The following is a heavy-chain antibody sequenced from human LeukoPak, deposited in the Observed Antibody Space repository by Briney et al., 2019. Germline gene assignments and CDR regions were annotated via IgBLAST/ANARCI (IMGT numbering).Heavy chain of an antibody. CDR3: AKSGDIVVVVAAVDY. CDR1: GFTFSSYG. D-gene: IGHD2-15*01. V-gene: IGHV3-30*02. Sequence: PGGSLRLSCAASGFTFSSYGMHWVRQPPGKGLEWVAFIRYDGSNKYYADSVKGRFTISRDNSKNTLYLQMNSLRAEDTAVYYCAKSGDIVVVVAAVDYWGQGTLVTVSS. J-gene: IGHJ4*02. CDR2: IRYDGSNK.